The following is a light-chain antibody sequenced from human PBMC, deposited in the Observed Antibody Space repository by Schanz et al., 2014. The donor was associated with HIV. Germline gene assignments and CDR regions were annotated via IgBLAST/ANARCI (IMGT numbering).Light chain of an antibody. Sequence: QSVLTQPPSASGTPGQRVTISCSGSSSNIGSNSVHWYQHLPGTAPKLLIFNTNQRPSGVPDRFSGSKSGTSASLAITGLQAEDEADYYCSSYTSSSTWVFGGGTKVTVL. CDR2: NTN. CDR1: SSNIGSNS. J-gene: IGLJ3*02. CDR3: SSYTSSSTWV. V-gene: IGLV1-44*01.